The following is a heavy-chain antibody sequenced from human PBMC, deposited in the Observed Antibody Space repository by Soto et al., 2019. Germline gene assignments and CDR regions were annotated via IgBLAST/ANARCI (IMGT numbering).Heavy chain of an antibody. J-gene: IGHJ5*02. V-gene: IGHV1-18*04. CDR3: ARDGRGSSWYWFDP. CDR2: ISAYNGNT. Sequence: ASVKVSCKASGYTFTSYGISWVRQAPGQGLEWMGWISAYNGNTGYAQKLQGRVTMTTDTSTSTAYMELRSLRSDDTAVYYCARDGRGSSWYWFDPWGQGTLVTVSS. D-gene: IGHD6-13*01. CDR1: GYTFTSYG.